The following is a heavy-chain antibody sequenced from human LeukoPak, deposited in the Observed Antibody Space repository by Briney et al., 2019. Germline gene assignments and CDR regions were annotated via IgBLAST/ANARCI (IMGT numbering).Heavy chain of an antibody. CDR1: GFTFSDSA. D-gene: IGHD4-23*01. J-gene: IGHJ4*02. V-gene: IGHV3-73*01. CDR3: TFYYGGPDY. CDR2: IRSKTNGYAT. Sequence: GGSPRLSCAASGFTFSDSAIHWVRQASGKGLEWVGRIRSKTNGYATAYAASVKGRFTISRDDSKNTAYLQMDSLKTEDTAVYYCTFYYGGPDYWGQGTLVTVSS.